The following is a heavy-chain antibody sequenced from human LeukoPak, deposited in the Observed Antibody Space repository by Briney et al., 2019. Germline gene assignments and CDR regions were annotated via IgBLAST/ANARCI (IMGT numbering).Heavy chain of an antibody. J-gene: IGHJ4*02. D-gene: IGHD3-10*01. CDR3: AKESSGRFDY. CDR2: VSGYDSRT. Sequence: GGSLRLSCAASGFTFSTYAMSWVRQAPGKGLQWVSPVSGYDSRTYYADSVRGRFTISRDNSKNTLYLQLNSLRAEDTAVYYCAKESSGRFDYWGQGALVTVSS. V-gene: IGHV3-23*01. CDR1: GFTFSTYA.